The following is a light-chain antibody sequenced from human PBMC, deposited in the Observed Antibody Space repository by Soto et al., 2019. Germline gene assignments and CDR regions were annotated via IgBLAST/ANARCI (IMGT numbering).Light chain of an antibody. CDR3: QQYVSSPRT. CDR1: QIVYNGY. J-gene: IGKJ1*01. Sequence: ENVLTQSPGTLSLSPGESATLSCRASQIVYNGYLAWYQQKPGQPPRLLIFGASTRASGVPDRFSGSESGTDFTLTINRLQPEDFAVYYCQQYVSSPRTFGQGTRGEIK. CDR2: GAS. V-gene: IGKV3-20*01.